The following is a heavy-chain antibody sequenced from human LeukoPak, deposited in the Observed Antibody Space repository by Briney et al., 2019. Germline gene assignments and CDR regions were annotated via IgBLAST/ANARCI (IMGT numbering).Heavy chain of an antibody. CDR2: IYYNGST. V-gene: IGHV4-39*01. CDR3: ARHEYYCSGGSCYSSNWFDP. J-gene: IGHJ5*02. D-gene: IGHD2-15*01. CDR1: GGSISSTIYH. Sequence: SQTLSLTCTVSGGSISSTIYHWGWIRQPPGKGLEWIGSIYYNGSTYYNPSLKSRVTISVDTSKNQFSVKLNSVTAADTAVYYCARHEYYCSGGSCYSSNWFDPWGQGTLGTVSS.